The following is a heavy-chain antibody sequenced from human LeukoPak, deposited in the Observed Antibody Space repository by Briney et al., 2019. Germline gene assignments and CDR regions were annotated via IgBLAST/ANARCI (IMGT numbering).Heavy chain of an antibody. CDR3: ARQGSYDNSGYSFDY. CDR1: GYSLINHW. CDR2: IYPGNADA. D-gene: IGHD3-22*01. V-gene: IGHV5-51*01. J-gene: IGHJ4*02. Sequence: GGFLKISCKASGYSLINHWIGWVRPIPGEGLDWMGIIYPGNADATYSPSFQGQVTISGDKSNTTVYLQWSSLKASDTAMYYCARQGSYDNSGYSFDYWGQGTLVTVSS.